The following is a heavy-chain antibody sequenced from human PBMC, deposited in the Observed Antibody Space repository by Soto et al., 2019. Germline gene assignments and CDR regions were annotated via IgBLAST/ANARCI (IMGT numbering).Heavy chain of an antibody. CDR2: INHSGSA. CDR1: GGSFSGYY. Sequence: QVQLQQWGAGLLKPSETLSLTCAVYGGSFSGYYWSWIRQPPGKGLEWIGEINHSGSANYNPSLKSRVTISVDTSKNQFSLKLSSVTAADTAVYYCARAALRFSRGWFGPWGQGTLVTVSS. J-gene: IGHJ5*02. D-gene: IGHD3-3*01. CDR3: ARAALRFSRGWFGP. V-gene: IGHV4-34*01.